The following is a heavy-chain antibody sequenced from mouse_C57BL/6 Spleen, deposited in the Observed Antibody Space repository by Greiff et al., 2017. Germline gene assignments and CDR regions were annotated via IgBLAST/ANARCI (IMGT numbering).Heavy chain of an antibody. V-gene: IGHV1-82*01. CDR1: GFAFSSSW. CDR2: IYPGDGDT. J-gene: IGHJ4*01. CDR3: ARGFDYDGSRGAMDY. D-gene: IGHD1-1*01. Sequence: ESGPELVKPGASVKFSCTASGFAFSSSWMNWVKQRPGQGLEWIGRIYPGDGDTNSNGKFKGKATLTADTSSSTAYMQLSSLTSEDSAVYFCARGFDYDGSRGAMDYWGQGTSVTVSS.